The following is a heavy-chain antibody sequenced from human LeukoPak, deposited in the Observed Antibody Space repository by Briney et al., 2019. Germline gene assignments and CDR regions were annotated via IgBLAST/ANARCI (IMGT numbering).Heavy chain of an antibody. CDR2: INGSSSYI. CDR1: GFTFTSYS. CDR3: ATDATVRGVNPTGSGSFDI. V-gene: IGHV3-21*01. J-gene: IGHJ3*02. Sequence: PGGSLRLSCAVYGFTFTSYSMNWVRQAPGKGLEWVSDINGSSSYIYYAVSVSPLFTISRDNSKNSLYLQMNSLRAEDTAVYYCATDATVRGVNPTGSGSFDIWGQGTMVTVSS. D-gene: IGHD3-10*01.